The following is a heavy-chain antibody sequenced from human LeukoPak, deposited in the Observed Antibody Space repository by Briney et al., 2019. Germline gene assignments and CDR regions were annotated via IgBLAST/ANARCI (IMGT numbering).Heavy chain of an antibody. CDR2: IKQDGSEK. V-gene: IGHV3-7*01. Sequence: GGSLRLSCAASGFTFSSYWMSWVRQAPGKGLEWVANIKQDGSEKYYVDSVKGRFTISRDNAKNSLYLQMNSLRAEDTAVYYCARDSVLRFLEWFDPWGQGTLVTVSS. D-gene: IGHD3-3*01. CDR1: GFTFSSYW. CDR3: ARDSVLRFLEWFDP. J-gene: IGHJ5*02.